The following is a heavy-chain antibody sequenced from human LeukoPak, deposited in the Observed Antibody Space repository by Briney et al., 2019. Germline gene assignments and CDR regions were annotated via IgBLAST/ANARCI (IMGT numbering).Heavy chain of an antibody. CDR2: INHSGST. CDR1: GGSFSGYY. V-gene: IGHV4-34*01. CDR3: ARGPDYYGVDV. J-gene: IGHJ6*02. Sequence: PSETLSLTCAVYGGSFSGYYWSWIRQPPGKGLEWIGEINHSGSTNYNPSLKSRVTISVDTSKNQFSLKLSSVTAADTAVYYCARGPDYYGVDVWGQGTTVTVSS.